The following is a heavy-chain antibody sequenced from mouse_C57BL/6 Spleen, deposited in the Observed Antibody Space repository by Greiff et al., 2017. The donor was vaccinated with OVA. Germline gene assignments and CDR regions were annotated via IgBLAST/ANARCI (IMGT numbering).Heavy chain of an antibody. V-gene: IGHV1-64*01. CDR3: ARTAVLGYAMDY. CDR2: IHPNSGST. Sequence: VKLQQPGAELVKPGASVKLSCKASGYTFTSYWMHWVKQRPGQGLEWIGMIHPNSGSTNYNEKFKSKATLTVDKSSSTAYMQLSSLTSEDSAVYYCARTAVLGYAMDYWGQGTSVTVSS. J-gene: IGHJ4*01. CDR1: GYTFTSYW.